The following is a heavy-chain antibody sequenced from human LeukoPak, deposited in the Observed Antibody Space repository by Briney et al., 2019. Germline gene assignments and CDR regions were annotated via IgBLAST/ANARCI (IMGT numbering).Heavy chain of an antibody. D-gene: IGHD5-18*01. J-gene: IGHJ4*02. V-gene: IGHV3-21*01. CDR2: ISSSSSYI. CDR1: GFTFSSYS. Sequence: GGSLRLSCAASGFTFSSYSMNWVRQAPGKGLEWVSSISSSSSYIYYADSVKGRFTISRDNAKNSLYLKMNSLRAEDTAVYYCASFSYGQLFDYWGQGTLVTVSS. CDR3: ASFSYGQLFDY.